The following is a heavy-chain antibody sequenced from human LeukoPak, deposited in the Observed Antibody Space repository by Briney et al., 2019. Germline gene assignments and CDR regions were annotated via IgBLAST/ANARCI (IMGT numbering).Heavy chain of an antibody. V-gene: IGHV4-34*01. CDR2: INHSGST. J-gene: IGHJ6*03. Sequence: SETLSLTCAVYGGSFSGYYWSWIRQPPGKGLEWIGEINHSGSTNYNPSLKSRVTISVDTSKNQFSLKLSSVTAADTAVYYCARVGAKVYASDYYYYMDVWGKGTTVTVSS. CDR3: ARVGAKVYASDYYYYMDV. D-gene: IGHD2-8*01. CDR1: GGSFSGYY.